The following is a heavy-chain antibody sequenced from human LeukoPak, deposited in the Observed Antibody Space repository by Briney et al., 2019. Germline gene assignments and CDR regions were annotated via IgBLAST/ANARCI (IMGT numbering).Heavy chain of an antibody. J-gene: IGHJ4*02. CDR3: ARALTYYYDSSGYSLHY. D-gene: IGHD3-22*01. V-gene: IGHV1-69*05. Sequence: GSSVKVSCKASGGTFSSYAISWVRQAPGQGLEWMGGIIPIFGTANDAQKFQGRVTITTDESTSTAYMELSSLRSEDTAVYYCARALTYYYDSSGYSLHYWGQGTLVSVSS. CDR2: IIPIFGTA. CDR1: GGTFSSYA.